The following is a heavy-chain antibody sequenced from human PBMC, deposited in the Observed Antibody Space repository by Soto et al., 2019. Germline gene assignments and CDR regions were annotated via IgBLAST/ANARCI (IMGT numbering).Heavy chain of an antibody. CDR2: IRGSGDRT. CDR1: GVTSINYA. J-gene: IGHJ6*02. CDR3: AKQQGPGTPYYYAMDV. Sequence: SLRLRWAASGVTSINYAMSRVRQAHRKGLEWVSVIRGSGDRTYYADSVKGQFTISRDNSKNTLYMQMNTLRAEDTAVYYCAKQQGPGTPYYYAMDVWGQGTTVTVSS. V-gene: IGHV3-23*01. D-gene: IGHD1-1*01.